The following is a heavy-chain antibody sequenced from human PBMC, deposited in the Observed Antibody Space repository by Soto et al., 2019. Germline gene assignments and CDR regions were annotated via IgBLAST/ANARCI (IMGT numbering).Heavy chain of an antibody. CDR1: GFTFSSYA. Sequence: GGSLRLSCAASGFTFSSYAMSWVRQAPGKGLEWVSAISGSGGSTYYADSVKGRFTISRDNSKNTLYLQMDSLRAEDTAVYYCAKYCSSTSCYERYFQHLGQGTLVTVSS. CDR3: AKYCSSTSCYERYFQH. V-gene: IGHV3-23*01. CDR2: ISGSGGST. J-gene: IGHJ1*01. D-gene: IGHD2-2*01.